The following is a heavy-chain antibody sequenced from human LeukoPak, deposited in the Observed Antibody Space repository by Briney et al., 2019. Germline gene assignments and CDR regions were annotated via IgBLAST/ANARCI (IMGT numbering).Heavy chain of an antibody. V-gene: IGHV3-30*18. CDR1: GFTVSSNY. Sequence: GGSLRLSCAASGFTVSSNYMSWVRQAPGKGLEWVAVISYDGSNKYYADSVKGRFTISRDNSKNTLYLQMNSLRAEDTAVYYCAKDKGYGASYGGGYFDYWGQGTLVTVSS. D-gene: IGHD3-10*01. CDR3: AKDKGYGASYGGGYFDY. J-gene: IGHJ4*02. CDR2: ISYDGSNK.